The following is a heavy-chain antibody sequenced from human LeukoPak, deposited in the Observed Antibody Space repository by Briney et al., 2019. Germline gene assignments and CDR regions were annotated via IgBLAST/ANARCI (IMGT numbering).Heavy chain of an antibody. Sequence: PSETLSLTCTVSGGSISGYYWSWIRQHPGKGLEWIGYIYYSGSADYNPSLESRVTMLVETSKNQFSLKLSSVTAADTAVYYCARGEKRFLERFLDTFDIWGQGTMVTVSP. J-gene: IGHJ3*02. V-gene: IGHV4-31*03. CDR3: ARGEKRFLERFLDTFDI. D-gene: IGHD3-3*01. CDR1: GGSISGYY. CDR2: IYYSGSA.